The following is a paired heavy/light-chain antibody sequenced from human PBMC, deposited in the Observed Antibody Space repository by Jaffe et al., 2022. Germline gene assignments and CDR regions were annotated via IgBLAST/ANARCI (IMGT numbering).Heavy chain of an antibody. Sequence: QVQLQESGPGLVKPSETLSLTCAVSGYSISSGYYWGWIRQPPGKGLEWIGSIYHSGSTYYNPSLKSRVTISVDTSKNQFSLKLSSVTAADTAVYYCARHVIGSSGYLYYFDYWGQGTLVTVSS. CDR3: ARHVIGSSGYLYYFDY. CDR2: IYHSGST. D-gene: IGHD3-22*01. V-gene: IGHV4-38-2*01. CDR1: GYSISSGYY. J-gene: IGHJ4*02.
Light chain of an antibody. CDR1: QSVLYSSNNKNY. V-gene: IGKV4-1*01. CDR2: WAS. J-gene: IGKJ3*01. CDR3: QQYYSTLLFT. Sequence: DIVMTQSPDSLAVSLGERATINCKSSQSVLYSSNNKNYLAWYQQKPGQPPKLLIYWASTRESGVPDRFSGSGSGTDFTLTISSLQAEDVAVYYCQQYYSTLLFTFGPGTKVDIK.